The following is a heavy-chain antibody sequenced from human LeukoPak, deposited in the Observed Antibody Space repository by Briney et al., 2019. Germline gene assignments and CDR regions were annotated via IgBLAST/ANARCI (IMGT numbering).Heavy chain of an antibody. J-gene: IGHJ2*01. Sequence: PSETLSLTCAVYGGSFSGYYWSWIRQPPGKGLEWIGEINHSGSTNYNPSLKSRVTISVDTSKNQFSLKLSSVTAADTAVYYCARIVAPTRYFDLWGRGTLVTVSS. D-gene: IGHD5-12*01. CDR2: INHSGST. CDR3: ARIVAPTRYFDL. V-gene: IGHV4-34*01. CDR1: GGSFSGYY.